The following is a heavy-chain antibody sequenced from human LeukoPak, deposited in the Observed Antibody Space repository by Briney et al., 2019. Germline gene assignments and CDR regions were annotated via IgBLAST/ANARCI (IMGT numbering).Heavy chain of an antibody. D-gene: IGHD6-13*01. CDR2: IIPILGMA. Sequence: ASVKVSCKASGGTFSSYAISWVRQAPGQGLEWMGRIIPILGMANYAQKFQGRVTITADKSTSTAYMELSSLRSEDTAVYYCAREEQLVLSRVYGMDVWGQGTTVTVSS. CDR1: GGTFSSYA. J-gene: IGHJ6*02. CDR3: AREEQLVLSRVYGMDV. V-gene: IGHV1-69*04.